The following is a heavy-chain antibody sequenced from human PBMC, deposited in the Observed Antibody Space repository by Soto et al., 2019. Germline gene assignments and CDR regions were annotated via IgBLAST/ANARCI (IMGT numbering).Heavy chain of an antibody. CDR3: ARVGSTETCFGP. J-gene: IGHJ5*02. Sequence: QVHLQESGPGLVKPSETLSLTCTVSGGSISAGSYYWSWIRQPPGKGLEWIGFIYYTGTTSYNPSLKSRVTMSVDTSKNQVSLNLGSVTAADTAVYYCARVGSTETCFGPWGQGTLVTVSS. CDR2: IYYTGTT. CDR1: GGSISAGSYY. V-gene: IGHV4-61*01. D-gene: IGHD2-8*02.